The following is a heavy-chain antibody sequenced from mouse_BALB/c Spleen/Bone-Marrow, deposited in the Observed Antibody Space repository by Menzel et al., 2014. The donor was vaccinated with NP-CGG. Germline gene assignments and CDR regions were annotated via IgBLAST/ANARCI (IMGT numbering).Heavy chain of an antibody. V-gene: IGHV1-54*01. J-gene: IGHJ2*01. CDR1: GYAFTDYL. CDR2: TNPGSGST. CDR3: ARYDGYFDY. D-gene: IGHD2-3*01. Sequence: QVQLQQSGAELVRPGTSVKVSCKASGYAFTDYLMEWLKQRPGQGLEWIGVTNPGSGSTNYNEKFKDKATLTADESSSTAYMQLSSLTSDDSAVYFCARYDGYFDYWGQGTILTVSS.